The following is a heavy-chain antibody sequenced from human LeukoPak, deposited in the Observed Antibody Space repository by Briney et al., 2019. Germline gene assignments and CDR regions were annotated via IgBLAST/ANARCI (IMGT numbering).Heavy chain of an antibody. CDR2: ISYDGSNK. Sequence: GRSLRLSCAASGFTFSSYAMHWVRQAPGKGLEWVAVISYDGSNKYYAESVKGRFTISRDNSKNTLFLQLNSLRAEDMALYYCARVRFYDSSGHDLSDYWGQGTLVTVSS. D-gene: IGHD3-22*01. CDR1: GFTFSSYA. CDR3: ARVRFYDSSGHDLSDY. V-gene: IGHV3-30-3*01. J-gene: IGHJ4*02.